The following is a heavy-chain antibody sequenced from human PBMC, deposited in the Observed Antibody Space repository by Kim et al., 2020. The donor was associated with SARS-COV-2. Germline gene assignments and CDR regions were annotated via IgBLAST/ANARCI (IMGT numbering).Heavy chain of an antibody. CDR1: GYTFTSYD. Sequence: ASVKVSCKASGYTFTSYDINWVRQATGQGLEWMGWMNPNSGNTGYAQKFQGRVTMTRNTSISTAYMELSSLRSEDTAVYYCARVIRYCTGGVCFYYYYGMDVWGQGTTVTVSS. CDR3: ARVIRYCTGGVCFYYYYGMDV. CDR2: MNPNSGNT. D-gene: IGHD2-8*02. J-gene: IGHJ6*02. V-gene: IGHV1-8*01.